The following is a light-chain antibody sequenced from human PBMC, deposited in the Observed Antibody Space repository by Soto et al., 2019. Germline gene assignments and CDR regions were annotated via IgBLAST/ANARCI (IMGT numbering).Light chain of an antibody. V-gene: IGKV3-15*01. CDR1: QSVSSN. CDR3: QQYNNWPPLT. CDR2: GAF. Sequence: EIVMTQSPATLSVSPGERATLSCRASQSVSSNLAWYQQKPGQAPRLLIYGAFIRATGIPARFSGSGSGTEFTLTISSLQSEDFAVYYCQQYNNWPPLTFGQGTKVEIK. J-gene: IGKJ1*01.